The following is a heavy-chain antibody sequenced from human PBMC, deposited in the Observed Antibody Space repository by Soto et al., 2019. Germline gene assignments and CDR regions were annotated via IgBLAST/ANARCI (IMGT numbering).Heavy chain of an antibody. J-gene: IGHJ5*02. V-gene: IGHV3-9*01. CDR3: AQTTPSIHWFDP. Sequence: PGGSLRLSCAASGFTFDDYAMHWVRQAPGKGLEWVSGISWNSGSIGYADSVKGRFTISRDNAKNTLYLQMNSLRAEDTAVYFCAQTTPSIHWFDPWGQGTLVTVSS. CDR1: GFTFDDYA. CDR2: ISWNSGSI. D-gene: IGHD1-1*01.